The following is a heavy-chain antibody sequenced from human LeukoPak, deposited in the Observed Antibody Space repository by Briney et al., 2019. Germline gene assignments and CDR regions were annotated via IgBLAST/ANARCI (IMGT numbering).Heavy chain of an antibody. Sequence: GGSLRLSCAASGFTFSSYAMHWVRQAPGKGLEWVAVISYDGSNKYYADSVKGRFTISRDNAKNSLYLQMNSLRAEDTAVYYCARDLGNYDILTGSKVPAYYFDYWGQGTLVTVSS. CDR3: ARDLGNYDILTGSKVPAYYFDY. D-gene: IGHD3-9*01. CDR2: ISYDGSNK. V-gene: IGHV3-30-3*01. J-gene: IGHJ4*02. CDR1: GFTFSSYA.